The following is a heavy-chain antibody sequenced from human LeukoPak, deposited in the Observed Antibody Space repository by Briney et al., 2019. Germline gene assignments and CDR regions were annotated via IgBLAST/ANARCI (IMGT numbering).Heavy chain of an antibody. CDR1: GFTFSSYG. CDR3: ARDFCSGGSCYPDAFDI. D-gene: IGHD2-15*01. Sequence: PGRSLRLSCAASGFTFSSYGMHWVRQAPGKGLEWGAVIWYDGTNTYYADSVKGRFTISRDNPKNTLYLQMNSLRAEDTAVYYCARDFCSGGSCYPDAFDIWGQGTMVTVSS. V-gene: IGHV3-33*01. J-gene: IGHJ3*02. CDR2: IWYDGTNT.